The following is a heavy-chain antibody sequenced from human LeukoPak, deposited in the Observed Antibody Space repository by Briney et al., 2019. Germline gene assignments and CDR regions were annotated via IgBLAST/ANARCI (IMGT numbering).Heavy chain of an antibody. CDR2: ISPAGDST. CDR3: ARRLVTAGITDFFDS. J-gene: IGHJ4*02. D-gene: IGHD2-2*01. CDR1: GFTFSDYS. Sequence: GGSLRLSCTASGFTFSDYSMSWVRQAPGAGLEWVSAISPAGDSTTDADSVKGRFTISRDNSKSTLYLQMNGLTVEDTALYYCARRLVTAGITDFFDSWGQGTLVSVSS. V-gene: IGHV3-23*01.